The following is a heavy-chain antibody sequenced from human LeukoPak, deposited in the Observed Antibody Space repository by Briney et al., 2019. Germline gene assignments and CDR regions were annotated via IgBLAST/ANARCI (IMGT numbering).Heavy chain of an antibody. Sequence: SETLSLTCAVYGGSFSGYYWSWIRQPPGKGLEWIGEINHSGSTNYNPSLKSRVTISVDTSKNQFSLKLSSETAADTAVYYCARVAYVVVTAMGEGWFDPWGQGTLVTVSS. CDR1: GGSFSGYY. J-gene: IGHJ5*02. CDR2: INHSGST. D-gene: IGHD2-21*02. CDR3: ARVAYVVVTAMGEGWFDP. V-gene: IGHV4-34*01.